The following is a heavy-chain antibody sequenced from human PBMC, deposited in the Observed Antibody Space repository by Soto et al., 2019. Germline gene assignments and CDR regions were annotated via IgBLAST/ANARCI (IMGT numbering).Heavy chain of an antibody. D-gene: IGHD6-19*01. CDR1: GYTFTGSY. CDR3: ARGRSGDYSYYYMDV. CDR2: INPNSGVT. Sequence: ASVKVSCKASGYTFTGSYMHWVRQAPGQGLEWVGCINPNSGVTNYAQNFQGWVTMTRDTSISTAYMELSRLTSDDTAVYYCARGRSGDYSYYYMDVWGKGTTVTVSS. V-gene: IGHV1-2*04. J-gene: IGHJ6*03.